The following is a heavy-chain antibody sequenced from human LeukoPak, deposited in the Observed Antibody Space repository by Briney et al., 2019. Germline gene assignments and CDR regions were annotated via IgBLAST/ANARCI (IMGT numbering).Heavy chain of an antibody. V-gene: IGHV3-74*01. CDR1: GYTFSSYW. CDR2: IASDGSST. J-gene: IGHJ4*02. CDR3: ARGRPHGNDY. D-gene: IGHD4-23*01. Sequence: GGSLRLSCAASGYTFSSYWMNWVRQAPGKGLVWVSRIASDGSSTTYADSVKGRFSISRDNAKNTLYLQMNSLRVEDTVVYYCARGRPHGNDYWGQGTLVTVSS.